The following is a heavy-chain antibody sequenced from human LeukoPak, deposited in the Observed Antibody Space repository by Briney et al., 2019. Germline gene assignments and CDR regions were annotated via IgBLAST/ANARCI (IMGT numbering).Heavy chain of an antibody. D-gene: IGHD4-17*01. CDR3: AREDPQTTVPEGMDV. V-gene: IGHV4-59*01. CDR1: GGSISYYY. Sequence: TSETLSLTCTVSGGSISYYYWSWIRQSPGKGLEWIGYVYYSGTTNYNPSLKSRVTISVDTSKNQFSLQLRSVTAADTAVYYCAREDPQTTVPEGMDVWGQGTTVTVSS. J-gene: IGHJ6*02. CDR2: VYYSGTT.